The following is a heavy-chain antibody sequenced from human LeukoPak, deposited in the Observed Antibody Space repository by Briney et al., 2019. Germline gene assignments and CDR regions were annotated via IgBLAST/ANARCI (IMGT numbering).Heavy chain of an antibody. D-gene: IGHD4-11*01. CDR3: ARDRDYSFDY. V-gene: IGHV3-48*01. J-gene: IGHJ4*02. CDR1: GFTFSSYT. Sequence: VGSLRLSCAVSGFTFSSYTMNWIRQVPGKGLEWVSYIGGSGSPIYYADSVKGRFTISRDNAKNSLYLQMNSLRAEDTAVYYCARDRDYSFDYWGQGTLVTVSS. CDR2: IGGSGSPI.